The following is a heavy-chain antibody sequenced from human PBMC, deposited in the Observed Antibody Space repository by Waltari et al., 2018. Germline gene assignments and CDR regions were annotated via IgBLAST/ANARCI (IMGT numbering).Heavy chain of an antibody. Sequence: QVQLQESGPGLVKPSETLSLTCTVSGGSISSYYWSWLRQPAGKGLEWIGRIYTSGSTNYNPSLKSRVTMSVDTSKNQFSLKLSSVTAADTAVYYCARGGPTYYDFWSGYGGGFTTDYYMDVWGKGTTVTVSS. J-gene: IGHJ6*03. CDR2: IYTSGST. D-gene: IGHD3-3*01. CDR1: GGSISSYY. CDR3: ARGGPTYYDFWSGYGGGFTTDYYMDV. V-gene: IGHV4-4*07.